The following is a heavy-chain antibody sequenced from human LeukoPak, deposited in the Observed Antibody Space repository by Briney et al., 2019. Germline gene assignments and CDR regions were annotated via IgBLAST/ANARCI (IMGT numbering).Heavy chain of an antibody. CDR3: ARDQMVRGVTIDY. J-gene: IGHJ4*02. D-gene: IGHD3-10*01. Sequence: PGGSLRLSCAASGFTVSSNYMSWVRQAPGKGLEWVSVIYSGGSTYYADSVKGRFTISRDNSKNTLYLQMNSLRAEDTAVYYCARDQMVRGVTIDYWGQGTLVTVSS. CDR1: GFTVSSNY. V-gene: IGHV3-53*01. CDR2: IYSGGST.